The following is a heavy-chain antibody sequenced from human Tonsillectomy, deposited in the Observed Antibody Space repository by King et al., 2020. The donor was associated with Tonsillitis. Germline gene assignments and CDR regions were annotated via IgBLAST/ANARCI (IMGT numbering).Heavy chain of an antibody. J-gene: IGHJ5*02. CDR2: IYYSGST. Sequence: MQLQESGPGLVKPSETLSLTCTVSGGSISSYYWSWIRQPPGKGLEWIGYIYYSGSTNYNPSLKSRVTISVDTSKNQFSLKLSSVTAADTAVYYCARGGYDSTWFDPWGQGTLVTVSS. CDR1: GGSISSYY. V-gene: IGHV4-59*01. CDR3: ARGGYDSTWFDP. D-gene: IGHD3-22*01.